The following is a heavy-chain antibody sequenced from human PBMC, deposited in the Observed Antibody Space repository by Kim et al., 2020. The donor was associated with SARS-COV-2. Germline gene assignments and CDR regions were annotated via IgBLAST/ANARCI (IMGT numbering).Heavy chain of an antibody. Sequence: SETLSLTCAVYGGSFSGYYWSWIRQPPGKGLEWIGEINHSGSTNYNPSLKSRVTISVDTSKNQFSLKLSSVTAADTAVYYCARTRYFDWLRSHYYGMDVWGQGTTVTVSS. CDR2: INHSGST. D-gene: IGHD3-9*01. J-gene: IGHJ6*02. CDR3: ARTRYFDWLRSHYYGMDV. CDR1: GGSFSGYY. V-gene: IGHV4-34*01.